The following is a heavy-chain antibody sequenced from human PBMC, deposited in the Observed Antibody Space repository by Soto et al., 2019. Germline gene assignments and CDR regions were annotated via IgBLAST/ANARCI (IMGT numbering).Heavy chain of an antibody. J-gene: IGHJ4*02. CDR1: GYTFTSYY. D-gene: IGHD2-15*01. V-gene: IGHV1-46*01. CDR3: ARIISGGHFDY. Sequence: GASVKVSCKASGYTFTSYYMHWVRQAPGQGLEWMGIINPSGGSTSYAQKFQGRVTMTRDTSTSTVYMELSSLGSEDTAVYYCARIISGGHFDYWGQGTLVTVDS. CDR2: INPSGGST.